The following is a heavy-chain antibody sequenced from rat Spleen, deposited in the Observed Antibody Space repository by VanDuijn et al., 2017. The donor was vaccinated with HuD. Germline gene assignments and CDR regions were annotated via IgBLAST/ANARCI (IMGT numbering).Heavy chain of an antibody. CDR3: TRSREKYYGYTSYFDY. V-gene: IGHV2-1*01. D-gene: IGHD1-9*01. CDR2: IWGDGST. J-gene: IGHJ2*01. Sequence: QVQLKESGPGLVQPSQTLSLTCTVAGFSLTSYNVHWVRQPPGKGLEWMGGIWGDGSTDYNSALKSRLSISRDTSKSQVFLKMNSLQTDDTAIYFCTRSREKYYGYTSYFDYWGQGVMVTVSS. CDR1: GFSLTSYN.